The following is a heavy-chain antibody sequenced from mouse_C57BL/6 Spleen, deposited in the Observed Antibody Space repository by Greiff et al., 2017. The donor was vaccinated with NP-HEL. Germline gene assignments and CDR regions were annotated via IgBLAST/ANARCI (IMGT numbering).Heavy chain of an antibody. J-gene: IGHJ2*01. Sequence: QVQLQQSGAELAKPGASVKLSCKASGYTFTSYWMHWVKQRPGQGLEWIGYINPSSGYTKYNQKFKDKATLTAEKSSSTAYMQLSSLTYEDSAVYYCATFTTVVATKDDWGQGTTLTVSS. CDR2: INPSSGYT. V-gene: IGHV1-7*01. CDR3: ATFTTVVATKDD. D-gene: IGHD1-1*01. CDR1: GYTFTSYW.